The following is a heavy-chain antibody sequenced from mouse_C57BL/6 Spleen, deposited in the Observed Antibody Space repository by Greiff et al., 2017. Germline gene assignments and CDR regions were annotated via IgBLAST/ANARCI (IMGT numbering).Heavy chain of an antibody. V-gene: IGHV1-81*01. CDR3: ARGFYYGSSLDYYAMDY. J-gene: IGHJ4*01. Sequence: QVQLQQSGAELARPGASVKLSCKASGYTFTSYGISWVKQRTGQGLEWIGEIYPRSGNTYYNEKFKGKATLTADKSSSTAYMELRSLTSEDSAVYFCARGFYYGSSLDYYAMDYWGQGTSDTVSS. CDR2: IYPRSGNT. CDR1: GYTFTSYG. D-gene: IGHD1-1*01.